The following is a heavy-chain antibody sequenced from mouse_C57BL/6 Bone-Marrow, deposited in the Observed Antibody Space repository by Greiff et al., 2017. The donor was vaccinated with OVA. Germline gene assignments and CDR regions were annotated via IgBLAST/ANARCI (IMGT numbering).Heavy chain of an antibody. D-gene: IGHD1-1*01. J-gene: IGHJ1*03. CDR3: AIDYYDGSSFWYFDV. CDR2: IHPSDSDT. Sequence: QVQLQQPGAELVKPGASVKVSCKASGYTFTSYWMHWVKQRPGQGLEWIGRIHPSDSDTNYNQKFKGKATLTVAKSSSTAYMQLSSLTSEDSAVYYGAIDYYDGSSFWYFDVWGTGTTVTVSS. CDR1: GYTFTSYW. V-gene: IGHV1-74*01.